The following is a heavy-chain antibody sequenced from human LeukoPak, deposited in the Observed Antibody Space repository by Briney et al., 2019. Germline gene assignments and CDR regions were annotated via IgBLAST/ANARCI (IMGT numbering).Heavy chain of an antibody. V-gene: IGHV4-34*01. CDR1: GGSFSGYY. CDR2: INHSGST. J-gene: IGHJ5*02. D-gene: IGHD2-15*01. CDR3: AGHVVVVAATPNWFDP. Sequence: LETLSLTCAVYGGSFSGYYWSWIRQPPGKGLEWIGEINHSGSTNYNPSLKSRVTISVDTSKNQFSLKLSSVTAADTAVYYCAGHVVVVAATPNWFDPWGQGTLFAVSS.